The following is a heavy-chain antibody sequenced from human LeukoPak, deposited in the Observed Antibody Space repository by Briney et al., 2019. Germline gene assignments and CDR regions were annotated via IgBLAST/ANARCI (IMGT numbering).Heavy chain of an antibody. D-gene: IGHD6-25*01. Sequence: SETLSLTCTVSGGSISSYYWSWIRQPPGKGLEWIGYIYYSGSTNYNPSLKSRVTISVDTSKNQFSLKLSSVTAADTAVYYCARTKAATVSFDYWGRGTLVTVSS. V-gene: IGHV4-59*01. J-gene: IGHJ4*02. CDR2: IYYSGST. CDR1: GGSISSYY. CDR3: ARTKAATVSFDY.